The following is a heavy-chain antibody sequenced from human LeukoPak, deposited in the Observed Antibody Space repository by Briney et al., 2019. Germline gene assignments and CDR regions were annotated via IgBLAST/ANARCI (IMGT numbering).Heavy chain of an antibody. J-gene: IGHJ6*02. CDR3: ARWDSRYGMDV. CDR2: IYHSGST. Sequence: SQTLSLTCTVSGGSISSGDYYWSWIRQPPGKGLEWIGYIYHSGSTYYNPSLKSRVTISVDRSKNQFSLKLSSVTAADTAVYYCARWDSRYGMDVWGQGTTVTVSS. D-gene: IGHD1-26*01. V-gene: IGHV4-30-2*01. CDR1: GGSISSGDYY.